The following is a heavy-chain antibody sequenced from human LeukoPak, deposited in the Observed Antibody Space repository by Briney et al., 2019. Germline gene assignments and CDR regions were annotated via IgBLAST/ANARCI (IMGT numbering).Heavy chain of an antibody. CDR3: ATRYYYDSSGYYYGADY. Sequence: GTSVKVSCKASGFTFTSSAMQWVRQARGQRLEWIGWIVVGSGNTNYAQKFQERVTITRDMSTSTAYMELSSLRSEDTAVYYCATRYYYDSSGYYYGADYWGQGTLVTVSS. D-gene: IGHD3-22*01. V-gene: IGHV1-58*02. CDR1: GFTFTSSA. J-gene: IGHJ4*02. CDR2: IVVGSGNT.